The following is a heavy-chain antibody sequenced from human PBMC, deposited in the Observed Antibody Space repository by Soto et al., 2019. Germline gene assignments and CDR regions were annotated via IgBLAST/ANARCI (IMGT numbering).Heavy chain of an antibody. D-gene: IGHD2-15*01. V-gene: IGHV3-23*01. Sequence: HPGGSLRLSCAASGFTFGSYAMSWVRQAPGKGLEWVSAISGSGGSTYYADSVKGRFTISRDNFKNTLYLQMNSLRAEDTAVYYCAKRLSHCSGGSCYGGFDYWGQGTQVTVSS. J-gene: IGHJ4*02. CDR1: GFTFGSYA. CDR3: AKRLSHCSGGSCYGGFDY. CDR2: ISGSGGST.